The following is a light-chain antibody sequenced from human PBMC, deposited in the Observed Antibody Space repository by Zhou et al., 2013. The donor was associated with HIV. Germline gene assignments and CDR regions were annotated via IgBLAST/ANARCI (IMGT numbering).Light chain of an antibody. V-gene: IGKV3-15*01. CDR2: GAS. J-gene: IGKJ4*01. Sequence: DIVLTQSPGTLSLSPGEGATLSCRASHTISANYLAWYQQKPGQAPRLLIYGASTRATGTPARFSGSGSGTEFTLTISSVQSEDFAVYYCQQYHNWPPVLTFGGGTEVEIK. CDR1: HTISAN. CDR3: QQYHNWPPVLT.